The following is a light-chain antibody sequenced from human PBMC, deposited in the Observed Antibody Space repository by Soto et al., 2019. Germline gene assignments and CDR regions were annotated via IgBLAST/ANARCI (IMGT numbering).Light chain of an antibody. Sequence: EFVLTQSPATLSLSPGERATLSCRASQSVRSSLAWYQQKPGQAPRLLIYDASNRDTGIPARFSGSGSGTDFTLTISSLEPEDFAVYYCQQRSSLLLTFGGGTKVEIK. CDR2: DAS. J-gene: IGKJ4*01. CDR1: QSVRSS. CDR3: QQRSSLLLT. V-gene: IGKV3-11*01.